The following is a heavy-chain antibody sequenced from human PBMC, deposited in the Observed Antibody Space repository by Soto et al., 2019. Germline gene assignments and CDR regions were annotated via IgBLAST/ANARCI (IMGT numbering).Heavy chain of an antibody. CDR1: GGSISSSSYC. J-gene: IGHJ4*02. Sequence: SVTLSVTNTVAGGSISSSSYCWAWIRQTPGKGLEWIGNIYYSGSTNYNPSLKSRVTISVDTSKNQFSLKLGSVTAADTAVYYCARGGVAAAGDFDYWGQGTLVTVSS. CDR2: IYYSGST. D-gene: IGHD6-13*01. V-gene: IGHV4-39*07. CDR3: ARGGVAAAGDFDY.